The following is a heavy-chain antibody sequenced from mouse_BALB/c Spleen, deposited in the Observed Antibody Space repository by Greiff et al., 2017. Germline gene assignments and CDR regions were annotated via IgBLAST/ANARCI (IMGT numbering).Heavy chain of an antibody. J-gene: IGHJ2*01. CDR2: IDPSDSET. V-gene: IGHV1-69*02. CDR1: GYTFTSYW. Sequence: QVQLQQPGAELVKPGAPVKLSCKASGYTFTSYWMNWVKQRPGRGLEWIGRIDPSDSETHYNQKFKDKATLTVDKSSSTAYIQLSSLTSADSAVYYCARWVDEVDYWGQGTTLTVSS. D-gene: IGHD1-1*02. CDR3: ARWVDEVDY.